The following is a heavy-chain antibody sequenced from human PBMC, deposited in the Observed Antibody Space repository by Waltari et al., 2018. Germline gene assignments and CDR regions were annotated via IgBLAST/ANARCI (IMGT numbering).Heavy chain of an antibody. J-gene: IGHJ4*02. CDR2: IKXDGSEX. CDR1: GFTFRSYW. Sequence: EVXLVESGXGLVQPGGSXRLSCAASGFTFRSYWMDWVRQAPGXGLEWXANIKXDGSEXYYVDSVKGRXTISRDNTRNSLYLQMNXLRAEDTAXYXCAXEYGDYNDALEXWGQGTLVTVSS. D-gene: IGHD4-17*01. CDR3: AXEYGDYNDALEX. V-gene: IGHV3-7*04.